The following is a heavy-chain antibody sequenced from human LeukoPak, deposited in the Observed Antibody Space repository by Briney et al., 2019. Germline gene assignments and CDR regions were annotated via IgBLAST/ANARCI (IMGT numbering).Heavy chain of an antibody. CDR2: ISSSSSYI. CDR3: ARDGIAVAGTMFDY. D-gene: IGHD6-19*01. J-gene: IGHJ4*02. CDR1: GFTFSSYS. Sequence: GGSLRLSCAASGFTFSSYSMNWVRQAPGKGLEWVSSISSSSSYIYYADSVKGRFTISRDNAKNSLYLQMNSLRAEDTAVYYCARDGIAVAGTMFDYWGQGTLATVSS. V-gene: IGHV3-21*01.